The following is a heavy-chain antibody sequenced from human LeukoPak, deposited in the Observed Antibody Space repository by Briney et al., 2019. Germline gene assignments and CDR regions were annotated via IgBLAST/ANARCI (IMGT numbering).Heavy chain of an antibody. D-gene: IGHD2/OR15-2a*01. CDR2: ISSSGSTI. Sequence: GGSLRLSCAASGFTFCSYIMNWVRQAPGKGLEWVSYISSSGSTIYYSDSVKGRFTISRDNAKNSLCLQMNSLRDEDTAVYYCARDLNFSYWGQGTLVTVFS. J-gene: IGHJ4*02. V-gene: IGHV3-48*02. CDR1: GFTFCSYI. CDR3: ARDLNFSY.